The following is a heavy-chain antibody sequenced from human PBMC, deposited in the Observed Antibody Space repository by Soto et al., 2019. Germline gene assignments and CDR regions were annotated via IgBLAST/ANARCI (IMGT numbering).Heavy chain of an antibody. V-gene: IGHV3-30-3*01. CDR2: ISYDGSNK. CDR1: GFTFSSFA. CDR3: ARDAEYYYDSSGYYV. D-gene: IGHD3-22*01. J-gene: IGHJ4*02. Sequence: GGSLRLSCAASGFTFSSFAMHWVRQAPGKGLEWVAVISYDGSNKYYADSVKGRFTISRDNSKNTLYLQMNSLRAEDTAVYYCARDAEYYYDSSGYYVWGQGTLVTVSS.